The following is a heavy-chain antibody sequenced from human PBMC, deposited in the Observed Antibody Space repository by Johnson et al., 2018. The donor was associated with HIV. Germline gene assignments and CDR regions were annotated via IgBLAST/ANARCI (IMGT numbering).Heavy chain of an antibody. D-gene: IGHD6-6*01. CDR3: AKERQLVRAFDI. Sequence: VQLVESGGGVVQPGGSLRLSCAASGFTVSTNYMSWIRQAPGKGLEWVSAIGTAGDTSYPGSVKGRFTISRDNSKNTLYLQMNSLRPEDTAVYYCAKERQLVRAFDIWGQGTMVTVSS. CDR1: GFTVSTNY. V-gene: IGHV3-66*02. J-gene: IGHJ3*02. CDR2: IGTAGDT.